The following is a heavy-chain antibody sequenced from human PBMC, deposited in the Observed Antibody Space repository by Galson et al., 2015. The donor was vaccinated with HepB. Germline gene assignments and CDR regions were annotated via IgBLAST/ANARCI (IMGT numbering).Heavy chain of an antibody. CDR3: ARKLVATYYFDY. CDR1: GYTSTNYH. CDR2: INPDDGAT. V-gene: IGHV1-46*01. D-gene: IGHD2-15*01. J-gene: IGHJ4*02. Sequence: SVKVSCKASGYTSTNYHIHWVRQAPGQGLEWMGIINPDDGATSYPQKFQGRVTMTRDTSTSTVYMDLSSLRSEDTAVYYCARKLVATYYFDYWGQATLVTVSS.